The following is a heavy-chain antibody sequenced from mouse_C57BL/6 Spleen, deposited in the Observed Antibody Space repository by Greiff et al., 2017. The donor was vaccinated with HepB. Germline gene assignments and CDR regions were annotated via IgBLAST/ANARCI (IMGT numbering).Heavy chain of an antibody. CDR1: GFNIKDDY. CDR3: TTGQLRPWFAY. CDR2: IDPENGDT. Sequence: VQLQHSGAELVRPGASVKLSCTASGFNIKDDYMHWVKQRPEQGLEWIGWIDPENGDTEYASKFQGKATITADTSSNTAYLQLSSLTSEDTAVYYCTTGQLRPWFAYWGQGTLVTVSA. V-gene: IGHV14-4*01. D-gene: IGHD3-2*02. J-gene: IGHJ3*01.